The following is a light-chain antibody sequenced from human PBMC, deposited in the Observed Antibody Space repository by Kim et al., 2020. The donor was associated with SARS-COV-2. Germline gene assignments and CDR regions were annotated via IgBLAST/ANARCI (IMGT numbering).Light chain of an antibody. CDR1: SSHIGAGYD. CDR2: NSR. Sequence: VTICSSGTSSHIGAGYDVHWYQQLPGTAPKLLLYNSRNRPSGVPDRFSGSKSATSASLVISRLQAEDEADYYCQSYDGSVSGSMGVFGGGTQLTVL. V-gene: IGLV1-40*01. J-gene: IGLJ3*02. CDR3: QSYDGSVSGSMGV.